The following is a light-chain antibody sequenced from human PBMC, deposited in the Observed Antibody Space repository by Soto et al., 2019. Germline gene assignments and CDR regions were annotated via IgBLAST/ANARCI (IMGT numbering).Light chain of an antibody. CDR1: SSNIGSNY. V-gene: IGLV1-47*01. J-gene: IGLJ2*01. CDR2: RNN. CDR3: GGWDDSLSGPV. Sequence: QSVLTQPPSASGTPGQRVNISCSGSSSNIGSNYVYWYRQFPGTAPKLLIQRNNQRPSGVPARFSGSKSGTSASLAISGLRSEHEADSYCGGWDDSLSGPVLGGGTKVTVL.